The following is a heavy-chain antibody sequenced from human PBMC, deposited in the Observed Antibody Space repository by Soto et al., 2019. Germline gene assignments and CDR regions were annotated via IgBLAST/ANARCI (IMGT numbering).Heavy chain of an antibody. V-gene: IGHV1-18*01. J-gene: IGHJ4*02. CDR2: VSAYNRNN. CDR1: GYTFRNYG. CDR3: ARDRQWEPLLY. D-gene: IGHD1-26*01. Sequence: QAQLVQSGSEVKKPGASVRVSCKASGYTFRNYGITWVREAPVQGLEWMGWVSAYNRNNNYAQKFEDRVTMTTDTATSKAYMELRGLRSDDTAIYYCARDRQWEPLLYWGEGTLVTVSS.